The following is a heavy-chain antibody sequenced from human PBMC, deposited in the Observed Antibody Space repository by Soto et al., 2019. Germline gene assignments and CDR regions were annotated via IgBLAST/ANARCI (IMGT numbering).Heavy chain of an antibody. D-gene: IGHD2-21*02. CDR2: IFYSGST. CDR1: GGSITSDDYY. J-gene: IGHJ4*02. V-gene: IGHV4-30-4*01. CDR3: ASANCGGDCSYRHDRYYFES. Sequence: QVQLQVSGPGLVKPSQSLSLTCTVSGGSITSDDYYWGWIRQPPGRGLEWIGYIFYSGSTHYNPSLKSRFIISLDTSKKQVSLKLSSVTAADTAVYYCASANCGGDCSYRHDRYYFESWGQGTLVTVSS.